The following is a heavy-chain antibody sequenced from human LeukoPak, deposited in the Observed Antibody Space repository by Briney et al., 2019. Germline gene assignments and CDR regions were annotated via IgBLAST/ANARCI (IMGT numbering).Heavy chain of an antibody. CDR1: GYTFTSYG. D-gene: IGHD3-10*01. CDR2: ISAYNGNT. V-gene: IGHV1-18*01. Sequence: GASVKVSCKASGYTFTSYGISWVRQAPGQGLEWMGWISAYNGNTNYAQKLQGRVTMTTDTSTCTAYMELRSLRSDDTAVYYCARVGKYGSGSYVHLDYWGQGTLVTVSS. CDR3: ARVGKYGSGSYVHLDY. J-gene: IGHJ4*02.